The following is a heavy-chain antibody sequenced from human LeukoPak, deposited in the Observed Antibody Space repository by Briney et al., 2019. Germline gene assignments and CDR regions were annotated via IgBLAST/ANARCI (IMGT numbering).Heavy chain of an antibody. J-gene: IGHJ4*02. V-gene: IGHV3-74*01. CDR1: GFTFSTYW. Sequence: GGSLRLSCAASGFTFSTYWRHWVRQAPGKGLVWFSRINTGRTSTTYADSVKGRFTISRDNAKNTLYLPMNNLKVEDTAVYYCARVPMSGSINFEYWRRGAKVSVP. CDR3: ARVPMSGSINFEY. D-gene: IGHD1-14*01. CDR2: INTGRTST.